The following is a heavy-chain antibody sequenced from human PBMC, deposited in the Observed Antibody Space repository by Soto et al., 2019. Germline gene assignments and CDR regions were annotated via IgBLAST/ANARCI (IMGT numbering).Heavy chain of an antibody. V-gene: IGHV1-69*06. D-gene: IGHD2-15*01. CDR1: GGTFSSYA. CDR3: ARVRGSGGSWHGYYYYGMDV. Sequence: SVKVSCKASGGTFSSYAISWVRQAPGQGLEWMGGIIPIFGTANYAQKFQGRVTITADKSTSTAYMELSSLRSGDTAVYYCARVRGSGGSWHGYYYYGMDVWGQGTTVTVSS. J-gene: IGHJ6*02. CDR2: IIPIFGTA.